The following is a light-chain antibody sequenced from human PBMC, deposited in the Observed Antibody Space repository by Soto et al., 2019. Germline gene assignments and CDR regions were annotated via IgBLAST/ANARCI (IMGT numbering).Light chain of an antibody. CDR1: SGHSSYA. V-gene: IGLV4-69*01. J-gene: IGLJ1*01. CDR2: LNSDGIH. CDR3: QTWGTGIHV. Sequence: QPVLTQSPSASASLGASVNLTCTLSSGHSSYAIAWHQQQPEKGPRYLMKLNSDGIHSKGDGIPDRFSGSSSGAERYPTISSLQSEDEADYYCQTWGTGIHVFGTGTKVTVL.